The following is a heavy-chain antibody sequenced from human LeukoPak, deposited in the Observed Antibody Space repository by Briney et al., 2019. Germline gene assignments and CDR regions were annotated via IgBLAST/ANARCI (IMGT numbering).Heavy chain of an antibody. CDR3: ARPQNPGNWFDP. J-gene: IGHJ5*02. V-gene: IGHV1-8*01. CDR1: GYTFTSYD. CDR2: MNPNGGNT. Sequence: ASVKVSCKASGYTFTSYDINWVRQATGQGLEWMGWMNPNGGNTGYAQKFQGRVTMTRNTSISTAYMELSSLRSEDTAVYYCARPQNPGNWFDPWGQGTLVTVSS.